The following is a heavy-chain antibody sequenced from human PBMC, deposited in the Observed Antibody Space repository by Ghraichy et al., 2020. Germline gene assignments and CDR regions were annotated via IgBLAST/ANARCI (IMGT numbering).Heavy chain of an antibody. D-gene: IGHD5-24*01. Sequence: GGSLRLSCAASGFTFSSYGMHWVRQAPGKGLEWVAVISYDGSNKYYADSVKGRFTISRDNSKNTLYLQMNSLRAEDTAVYYCAKVPTVATTTDYWGQGTLVTVSS. CDR3: AKVPTVATTTDY. J-gene: IGHJ4*02. V-gene: IGHV3-30*18. CDR2: ISYDGSNK. CDR1: GFTFSSYG.